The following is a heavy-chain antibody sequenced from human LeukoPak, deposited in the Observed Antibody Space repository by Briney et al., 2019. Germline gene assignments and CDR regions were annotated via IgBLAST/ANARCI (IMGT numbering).Heavy chain of an antibody. V-gene: IGHV3-48*01. CDR3: AGDSYGSVAKY. Sequence: PGGSLRLSCAASGFTFSSYSMNWVRQAPGKGLEWVSYISSSSSTIYYADSVKGRFTISRDNAKNSLYLQMNSLRAEDTAVYYCAGDSYGSVAKYWGQGTLVTVSS. CDR1: GFTFSSYS. CDR2: ISSSSSTI. J-gene: IGHJ4*02. D-gene: IGHD5-18*01.